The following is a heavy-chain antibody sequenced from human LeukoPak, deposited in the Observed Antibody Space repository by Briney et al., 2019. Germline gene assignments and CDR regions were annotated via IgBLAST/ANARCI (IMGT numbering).Heavy chain of an antibody. J-gene: IGHJ6*03. CDR1: GYTFTGYY. Sequence: GASVKVSCKASGYTFTGYYMHWVRQAPGQGLEWMGWISAYNGNTNYAQKLQGRVTMTTDTSTSTAYMELRSLRSDDTAVYYCARDHLGPRWLVRGNYYYYYMDVWGKGTTVTVSS. D-gene: IGHD6-19*01. CDR2: ISAYNGNT. V-gene: IGHV1-18*04. CDR3: ARDHLGPRWLVRGNYYYYYMDV.